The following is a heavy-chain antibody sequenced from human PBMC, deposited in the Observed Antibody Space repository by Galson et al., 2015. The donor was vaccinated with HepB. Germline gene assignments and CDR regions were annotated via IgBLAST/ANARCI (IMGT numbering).Heavy chain of an antibody. CDR2: INSAGST. Sequence: SLRLSCAASGFTVSSNYMAWVRQSPGRGLEWVSLINSAGSTYYADSVKGRFIVSRDNSKKTLYLQMNYLTAEDTALYYCARVHDGLDVWGQGTTVTVSS. CDR1: GFTVSSNY. CDR3: ARVHDGLDV. J-gene: IGHJ6*02. V-gene: IGHV3-53*01.